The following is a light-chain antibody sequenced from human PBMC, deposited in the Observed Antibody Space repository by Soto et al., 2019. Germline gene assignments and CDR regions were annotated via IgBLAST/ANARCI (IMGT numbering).Light chain of an antibody. V-gene: IGKV4-1*01. CDR2: WAS. CDR1: QSGLYTSNSKKY. J-gene: IGKJ3*01. CDR3: QHYSMSPPFT. Sequence: DIVMTQYPDSLAVSLGEKATLNWKSSQSGLYTSNSKKYLAWYQQQPGQPPTLLIKWASTRESGVPARFSGSGSETDFSLTISSLQAEDVAVYYCQHYSMSPPFTFGPGTKVEIK.